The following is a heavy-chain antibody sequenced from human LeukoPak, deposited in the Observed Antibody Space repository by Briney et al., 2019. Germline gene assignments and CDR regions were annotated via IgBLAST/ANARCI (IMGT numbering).Heavy chain of an antibody. Sequence: GGSLRLSCAASGFPFSSYAMSWVRQAPGKGLEWVSAISGSGGSTYYADSVKGRFTISRDNSMNTLYLQMNSLRAEDTAVYYCAKAGGYYDQNFDYWGQGTLVTVSS. J-gene: IGHJ4*02. CDR3: AKAGGYYDQNFDY. CDR2: ISGSGGST. CDR1: GFPFSSYA. D-gene: IGHD3-22*01. V-gene: IGHV3-23*01.